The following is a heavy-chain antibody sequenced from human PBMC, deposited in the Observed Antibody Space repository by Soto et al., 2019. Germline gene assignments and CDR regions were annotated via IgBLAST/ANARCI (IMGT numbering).Heavy chain of an antibody. CDR1: GYTFTYYW. V-gene: IGHV1-18*04. Sequence: AXVKVSCKASGYTFTYYWMISVRQAPGQGLELMGWISAYNGNTNYAQKLQGRVTMTTDTSTSTAYMELRSLRSDDTAVYYCARESSAANDAFDIWGQGTMVTVSS. J-gene: IGHJ3*02. CDR3: ARESSAANDAFDI. CDR2: ISAYNGNT. D-gene: IGHD6-13*01.